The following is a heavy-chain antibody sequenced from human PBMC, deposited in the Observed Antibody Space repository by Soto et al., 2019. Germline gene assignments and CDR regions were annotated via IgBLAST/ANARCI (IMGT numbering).Heavy chain of an antibody. Sequence: SETLSLTCTVSGGSITTNYWSWIRQPPGKGLEWIGYIYYRGSTNYNPSLKSRVTISADTSKNQFSLKLTSVTTADTAVYFCARSFCTDTSCSIFDSWGLGTLVTVSS. CDR1: GGSITTNY. V-gene: IGHV4-59*12. CDR2: IYYRGST. D-gene: IGHD2-2*01. J-gene: IGHJ4*01. CDR3: ARSFCTDTSCSIFDS.